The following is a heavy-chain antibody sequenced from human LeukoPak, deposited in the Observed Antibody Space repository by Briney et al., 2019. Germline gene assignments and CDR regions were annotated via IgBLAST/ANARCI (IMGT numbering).Heavy chain of an antibody. J-gene: IGHJ3*02. D-gene: IGHD3-22*01. Sequence: ASVKVSCKASGYTFTGYYMHWVRQAPGQGLEWMGRINPNRGGTNYAQKFQGRVTMTRDTSISTAYMELSRLRSDDTAVYYCARDRANYYDSSGRDAFDIWGQGTMVTVSS. CDR3: ARDRANYYDSSGRDAFDI. CDR1: GYTFTGYY. V-gene: IGHV1-2*06. CDR2: INPNRGGT.